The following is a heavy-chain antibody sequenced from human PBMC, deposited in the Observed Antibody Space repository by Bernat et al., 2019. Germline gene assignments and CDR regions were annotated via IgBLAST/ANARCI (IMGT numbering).Heavy chain of an antibody. V-gene: IGHV1-2*06. CDR1: GYTFTGRY. J-gene: IGHJ4*02. CDR2: INPNNGAT. D-gene: IGHD4-17*01. Sequence: QVQLVQSGAEVKEPGASMKVSCKTSGYTFTGRYMHWVRQAPGQGLEWMGRINPNNGATNTVRKFQGRVTMTRDTSSSIAYMELTRLTSDDTAVYYCARDGALDYWGQGTLVTVSS. CDR3: ARDGALDY.